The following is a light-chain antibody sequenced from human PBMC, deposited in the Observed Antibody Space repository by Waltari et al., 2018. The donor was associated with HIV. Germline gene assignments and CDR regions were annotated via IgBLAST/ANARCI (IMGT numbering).Light chain of an antibody. V-gene: IGLV2-14*03. CDR1: TITYDS. CDR3: SSYAASGSVI. Sequence: QSALPQPASVSGSPGQSVTISCTGPTITYDSVSWYQQHPTNAPTLIIFEGTYRPSGISNRFSATKCSNAACLTISGLQAEDDAHYYCSSYAASGSVIFGGGTNLTVL. J-gene: IGLJ2*01. CDR2: EGT.